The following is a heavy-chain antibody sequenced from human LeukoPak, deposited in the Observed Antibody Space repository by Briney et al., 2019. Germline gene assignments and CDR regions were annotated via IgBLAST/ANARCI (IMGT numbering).Heavy chain of an antibody. CDR3: ANSQYSSGWAYFDY. D-gene: IGHD6-19*01. V-gene: IGHV5-51*01. J-gene: IGHJ4*02. Sequence: GESLKISCKGSGYIFTSYWIGWVRQLPGKGREWMGIIYPGDSDTRYSPSFQGQVTISADKSISTAYLQWSSLKASDTAMYYCANSQYSSGWAYFDYWGQGTLVTVSS. CDR2: IYPGDSDT. CDR1: GYIFTSYW.